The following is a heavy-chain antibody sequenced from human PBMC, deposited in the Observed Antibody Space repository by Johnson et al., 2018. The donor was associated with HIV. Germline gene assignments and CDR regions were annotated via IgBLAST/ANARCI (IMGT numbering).Heavy chain of an antibody. J-gene: IGHJ3*02. D-gene: IGHD2-2*01. CDR3: AKDGDDGDEADGTKGAFDI. V-gene: IGHV3-20*04. Sequence: VQLVASGGGVVQPGRSLRLSCAASGFSFDDYGMSWVRQAPGKGLEWVSGINWNGCSQGYADSVKARFTISRDDARNTLYLQMNSLRVEDTALYYGAKDGDDGDEADGTKGAFDIWGQGTMVTVSS. CDR1: GFSFDDYG. CDR2: INWNGCSQ.